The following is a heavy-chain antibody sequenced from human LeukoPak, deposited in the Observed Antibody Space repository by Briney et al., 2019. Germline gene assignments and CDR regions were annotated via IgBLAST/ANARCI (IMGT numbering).Heavy chain of an antibody. D-gene: IGHD6-19*01. Sequence: SETLSLTCTVSGGSISTYSWTWIRQPPGKGLEWIGNIYYSGSTNYNPSLKSRVTISIDTSKNQFSPKVSSVTAADTAVYYCARAHSSGWPHMFDPWGQGTLVTVPS. CDR3: ARAHSSGWPHMFDP. CDR1: GGSISTYS. J-gene: IGHJ5*02. V-gene: IGHV4-59*01. CDR2: IYYSGST.